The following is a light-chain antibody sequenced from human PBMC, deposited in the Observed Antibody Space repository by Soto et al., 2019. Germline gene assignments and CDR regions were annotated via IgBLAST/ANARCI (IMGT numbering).Light chain of an antibody. CDR3: CSYVGGYSYV. CDR2: DDN. V-gene: IGLV2-11*01. Sequence: QSVLTQPASVSGSPGQSITTSCTGTSSDVGNSVSWYQQLPGTAPKLLIYDDNKRPSGIPDRFSGSKSGNTASLTISGLQAEDEADYYCCSYVGGYSYVFGIGTKVTVL. J-gene: IGLJ1*01. CDR1: SSDVGNS.